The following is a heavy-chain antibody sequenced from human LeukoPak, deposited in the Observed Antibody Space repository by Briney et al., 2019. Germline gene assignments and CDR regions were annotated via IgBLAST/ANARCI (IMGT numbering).Heavy chain of an antibody. D-gene: IGHD4-11*01. Sequence: GGSLRLSCAASGFTFSSHAMIWVRQAPGKGLEWVSPISATGHNTYYADSVKGRFTISRDNSKNTLYLQMNSLRADDTAVYYCARFDYNRYVAYWGQGTLVTVSS. J-gene: IGHJ4*02. V-gene: IGHV3-23*01. CDR2: ISATGHNT. CDR3: ARFDYNRYVAY. CDR1: GFTFSSHA.